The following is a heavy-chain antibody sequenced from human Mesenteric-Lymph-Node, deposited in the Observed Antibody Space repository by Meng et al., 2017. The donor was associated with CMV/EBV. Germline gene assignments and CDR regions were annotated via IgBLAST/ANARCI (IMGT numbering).Heavy chain of an antibody. V-gene: IGHV4-34*01. J-gene: IGHJ4*02. CDR1: GGSVSGYY. Sequence: VLLHQGGSGLLKPSVNLSVTCAVYGGSVSGYYWNLIRQSPEKGLEWIGEINHSGSTTYNPSFTSRIIISVDTSTNQISLNMSSVTAADTAVYYCARGSSYNILTGYFDYWGQGALVTVSS. CDR3: ARGSSYNILTGYFDY. D-gene: IGHD3-9*01. CDR2: INHSGST.